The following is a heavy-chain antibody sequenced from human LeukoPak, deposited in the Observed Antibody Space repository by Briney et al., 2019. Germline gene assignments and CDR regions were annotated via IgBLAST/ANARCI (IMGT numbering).Heavy chain of an antibody. CDR1: GGTFSSYA. J-gene: IGHJ4*02. V-gene: IGHV1-69*05. CDR2: IIPIFGTA. D-gene: IGHD1-26*01. CDR3: ARALLGATTRGFFDY. Sequence: SVKVSCKASGGTFSSYAISWVRQAPGQGLGWMGGIIPIFGTANYAQKFQGRVTITTDESTSTAYMELSSLRSEDTAVYYCARALLGATTRGFFDYWGQGTLVTVSS.